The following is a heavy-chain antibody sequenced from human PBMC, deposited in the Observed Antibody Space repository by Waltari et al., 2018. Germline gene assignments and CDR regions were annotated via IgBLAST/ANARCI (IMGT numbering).Heavy chain of an antibody. Sequence: EVQLVESGGGLVESGGSLRLSCAVSGFTLSAYGINWCRQSPGKGLGWVSFISTSGNYIYYADSVKGRFAVSRDNARNSIFLDMNSLRAEDTAVYYCARAGSGYDDPLDYWGQGTQVTVSS. CDR2: ISTSGNYI. J-gene: IGHJ4*02. CDR1: GFTLSAYG. D-gene: IGHD5-12*01. CDR3: ARAGSGYDDPLDY. V-gene: IGHV3-21*06.